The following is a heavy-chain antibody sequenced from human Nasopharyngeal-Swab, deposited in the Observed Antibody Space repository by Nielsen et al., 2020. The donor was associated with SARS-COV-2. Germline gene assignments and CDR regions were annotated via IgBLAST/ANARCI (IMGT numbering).Heavy chain of an antibody. J-gene: IGHJ5*02. V-gene: IGHV3-15*01. Sequence: IRQPPGKGLEWVGRIKSKTDGGTTDYAAPVKGRFTISRDDSKNTLYLQMNSLKTEDTAVYYCTTDLRSAGLTKNRLLLWFGELRRTNWFDPWGQGTLVTVSS. CDR3: TTDLRSAGLTKNRLLLWFGELRRTNWFDP. CDR2: IKSKTDGGTT. D-gene: IGHD3-10*01.